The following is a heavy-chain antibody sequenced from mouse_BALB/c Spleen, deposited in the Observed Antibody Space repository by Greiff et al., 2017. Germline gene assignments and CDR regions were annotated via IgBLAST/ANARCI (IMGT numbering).Heavy chain of an antibody. CDR2: ISYSGST. CDR3: ALITTVVATDAMDY. Sequence: EVKLQESGPGLVKPSQSLSLTCTVTGYSITSDYAWNWIRQFPGNKLEWMGYISYSGSTSYNPSLKSRISITRDTSKNQFFLQLNSVTTEDTATYYCALITTVVATDAMDYWGQGTSVTVSS. CDR1: GYSITSDYA. V-gene: IGHV3-2*02. D-gene: IGHD1-1*01. J-gene: IGHJ4*01.